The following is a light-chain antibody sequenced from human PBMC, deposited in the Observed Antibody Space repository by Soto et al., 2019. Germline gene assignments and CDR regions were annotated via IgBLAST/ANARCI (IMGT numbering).Light chain of an antibody. CDR3: CSYAGSNTHYV. CDR2: EGG. Sequence: LTQPASVSWSPGQSITISCTGTSSDVVSYNLVSWYQHHPGKAPKLMIYEGGKRPSGVSNRFSGSKSGNSASLTISGLQAEDEADYYCCSYAGSNTHYVFGTGTKVTVL. CDR1: SSDVVSYNL. V-gene: IGLV2-23*01. J-gene: IGLJ1*01.